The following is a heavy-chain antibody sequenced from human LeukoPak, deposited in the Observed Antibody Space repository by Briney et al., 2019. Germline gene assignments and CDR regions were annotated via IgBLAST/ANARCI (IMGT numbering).Heavy chain of an antibody. D-gene: IGHD5-12*01. CDR3: AKDRGYSHGFEY. CDR2: ISYDGRNK. J-gene: IGHJ4*02. Sequence: PGRSLRLSCAASGFTFSSYGMHWVRQARGKGLEWVAAISYDGRNKEYVDSVKGRFTISRDNSKNTLYLQMNSLRAEDTAVYYCAKDRGYSHGFEYWGQGTLVTVSS. V-gene: IGHV3-30*18. CDR1: GFTFSSYG.